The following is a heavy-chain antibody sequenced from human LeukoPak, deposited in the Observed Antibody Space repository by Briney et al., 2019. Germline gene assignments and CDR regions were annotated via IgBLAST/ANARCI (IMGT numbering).Heavy chain of an antibody. J-gene: IGHJ6*02. CDR2: IHYSGNT. CDR1: GGSISTYY. V-gene: IGHV4-59*01. CDR3: ARKISQVDV. Sequence: SETLSLTCGVSGGSISTYYWSWIRQPPGKGLEWIGYIHYSGNTNYNRSLRSRVTISLDTSKNQFSLKLTSVTAADTAVYYCARKISQVDVWGQGTTVTVSS.